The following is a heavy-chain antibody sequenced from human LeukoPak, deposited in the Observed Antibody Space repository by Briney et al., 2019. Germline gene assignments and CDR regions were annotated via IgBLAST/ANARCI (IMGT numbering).Heavy chain of an antibody. CDR1: GYTFTSYA. CDR2: NNAGSGHT. D-gene: IGHD2/OR15-2a*01. CDR3: AREHDTWASFSFDC. J-gene: IGHJ4*02. Sequence: ASVKVSCKAAGYTFTSYAIEWVRQAPGQRLEWMGWNNAGSGHTKSSEKFQGRVSITRDTSASTVYMELSSLRFGDTAVYYCAREHDTWASFSFDCWGQGSPVIVSS. V-gene: IGHV1-3*01.